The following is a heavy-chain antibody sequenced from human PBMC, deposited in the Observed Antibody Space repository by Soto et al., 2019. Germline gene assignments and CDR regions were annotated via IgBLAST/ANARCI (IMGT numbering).Heavy chain of an antibody. J-gene: IGHJ4*02. CDR1: GYSFTSYW. Sequence: VVSLKSSGNGSGYSFTSYWISWVRQMPWKGLEWMGRIDPSDSYTNYSPSFQGHVTISADKSISTAYLQWSSLKASDTAMYYCARHDEDIVVVVAAMREFDYWGQGTLVTVSS. CDR3: ARHDEDIVVVVAAMREFDY. CDR2: IDPSDSYT. V-gene: IGHV5-10-1*01. D-gene: IGHD2-15*01.